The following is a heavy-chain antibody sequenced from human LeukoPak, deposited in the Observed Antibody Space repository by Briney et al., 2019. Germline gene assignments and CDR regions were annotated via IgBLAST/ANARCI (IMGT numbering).Heavy chain of an antibody. Sequence: TSETLSLTCAVYGGSFSGYYWSWIRQPPGKGLEWIGEINHSGSTNYNPPLKSRVTTSVDTSKNQFSLKLSSVTAADTAVYYCARGPGYSGYDLDYWGQGTLVTVSS. V-gene: IGHV4-34*01. J-gene: IGHJ4*02. D-gene: IGHD5-12*01. CDR2: INHSGST. CDR3: ARGPGYSGYDLDY. CDR1: GGSFSGYY.